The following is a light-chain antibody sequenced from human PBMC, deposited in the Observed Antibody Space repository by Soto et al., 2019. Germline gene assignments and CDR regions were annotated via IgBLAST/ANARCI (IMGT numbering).Light chain of an antibody. CDR2: DVS. V-gene: IGKV3-11*01. CDR3: QQRTNWSWT. J-gene: IGKJ1*01. Sequence: ESVLAQSPATLSLSPGERATLSCRASQSLDSSLAWFQQKPGQAPRLLIYDVSYRASGIPARFSGSGSGTDFTLTISSLEPEAFAVYYCQQRTNWSWTFGQGTKVDIK. CDR1: QSLDSS.